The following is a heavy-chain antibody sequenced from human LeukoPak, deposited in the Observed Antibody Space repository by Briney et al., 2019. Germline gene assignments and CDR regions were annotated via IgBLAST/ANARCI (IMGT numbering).Heavy chain of an antibody. D-gene: IGHD1-26*01. J-gene: IGHJ4*02. Sequence: PGGSLRLSCAASGFTFSSYWMHWVRQAPGKGLVWVSRINSVGSSTSYADSVKGRFTTSRDNAKNTLYLQMNSLRAEDTAVYYCARDLLGNSGSYLRHPNGPPFDYWGQGTLVTVSS. CDR1: GFTFSSYW. CDR2: INSVGSST. V-gene: IGHV3-74*01. CDR3: ARDLLGNSGSYLRHPNGPPFDY.